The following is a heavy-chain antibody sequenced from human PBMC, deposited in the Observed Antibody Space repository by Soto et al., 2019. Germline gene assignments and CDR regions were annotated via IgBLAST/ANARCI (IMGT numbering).Heavy chain of an antibody. CDR2: IYDSGKT. CDR3: ASGYSFGSGSFSYVDF. Sequence: QVQLRESGPGLLKPAEPLSLTCSVSGCSISGYFWSWIRQPPGKGLEWIGFIYDSGKTNYNPSLKSRVTISVDTSKNQFSLKLNSVTAADTAVYYCASGYSFGSGSFSYVDFWGQGTLVTVSS. CDR1: GCSISGYF. D-gene: IGHD3-10*01. J-gene: IGHJ4*02. V-gene: IGHV4-59*01.